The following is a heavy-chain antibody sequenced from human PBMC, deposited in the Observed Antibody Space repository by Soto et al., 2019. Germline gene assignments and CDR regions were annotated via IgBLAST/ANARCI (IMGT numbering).Heavy chain of an antibody. V-gene: IGHV3-23*01. CDR2: ISGSGGST. Sequence: EVQLLESGGGLVQPGGSLRLSCAASGFTFSSYAMSWVRQAPGKGLEWVSAISGSGGSTYYADSVKGRFTISRDNSKNTLYLQMNRLRAEDTAVYYCAKDSVAAAGHYYYYGMDVWGQGTTVTVSS. CDR1: GFTFSSYA. D-gene: IGHD6-13*01. J-gene: IGHJ6*02. CDR3: AKDSVAAAGHYYYYGMDV.